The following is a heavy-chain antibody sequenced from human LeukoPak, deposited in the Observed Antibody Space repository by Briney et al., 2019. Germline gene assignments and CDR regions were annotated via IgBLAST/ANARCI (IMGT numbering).Heavy chain of an antibody. CDR1: GYTFTSYG. D-gene: IGHD4-17*01. J-gene: IGHJ4*02. Sequence: ASVKVSCKASGYTFTSYGIRWVRQAPGQGLEWMGWIIAYNGNTNYAQKLQGRVTMTTDTSTSTAYMELSRLRSDDTGVYYCARWYGDYLGLDFDYWGQGNLVTVSS. CDR3: ARWYGDYLGLDFDY. V-gene: IGHV1-18*01. CDR2: IIAYNGNT.